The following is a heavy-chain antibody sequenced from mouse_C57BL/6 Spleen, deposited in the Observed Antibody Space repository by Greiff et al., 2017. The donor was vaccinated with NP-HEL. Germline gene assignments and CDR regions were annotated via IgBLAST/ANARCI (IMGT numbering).Heavy chain of an antibody. CDR2: IRLKSDNYAT. CDR1: GFTFSNYW. V-gene: IGHV6-3*01. J-gene: IGHJ3*01. CDR3: SIYYDYDWFAY. Sequence: EVQLVESGGGLVQPGGSMKLSCVASGFTFSNYWMNWVRPSPEKGLEWVAQIRLKSDNYATHYAESVKGRFTISRDDSKSSVYLQMNNLRAEDTGIYYCSIYYDYDWFAYWGQGTLVTVSA. D-gene: IGHD2-4*01.